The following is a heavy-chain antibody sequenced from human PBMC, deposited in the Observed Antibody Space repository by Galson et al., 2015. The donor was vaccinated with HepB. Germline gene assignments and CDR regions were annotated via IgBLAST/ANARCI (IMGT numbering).Heavy chain of an antibody. D-gene: IGHD5-18*01. CDR3: AKDGGRGYTYGPNWFDP. J-gene: IGHJ5*02. CDR1: GFTFSSYG. CDR2: VSYDGSNK. Sequence: LRLSCAASGFTFSSYGMHWVRQAPGTGLEWVAVVSYDGSNKYYADSVKGRFTISRDNSKNTLYLQMNSLRAEDTATYYCAKDGGRGYTYGPNWFDPWGQGTLVTVSS. V-gene: IGHV3-30*18.